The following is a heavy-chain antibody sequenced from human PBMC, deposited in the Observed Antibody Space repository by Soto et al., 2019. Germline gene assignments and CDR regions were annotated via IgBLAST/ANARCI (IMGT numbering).Heavy chain of an antibody. Sequence: LSLTCAVSGASITSENYSYNWIRQPPGKGLEWIGHIHHNGATSYNPSLRSRVTMSADRSSNELSLKLTFVTAADTAVYYCARTDGTTTFGYFDFWGQGALVTVSS. CDR3: ARTDGTTTFGYFDF. J-gene: IGHJ4*02. V-gene: IGHV4-30-2*01. CDR1: GASITSENYS. CDR2: IHHNGAT. D-gene: IGHD4-4*01.